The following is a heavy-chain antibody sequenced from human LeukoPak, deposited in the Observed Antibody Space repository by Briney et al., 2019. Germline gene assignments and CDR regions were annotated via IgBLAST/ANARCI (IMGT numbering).Heavy chain of an antibody. J-gene: IGHJ4*02. D-gene: IGHD3-22*01. CDR2: IYHSGST. V-gene: IGHV4-38-2*02. CDR3: AREKAYYYDP. CDR1: GYSISSGYY. Sequence: SETLSLTCTVSGYSISSGYYWGWIRPPPGKGLEWIGSIYHSGSTYYNPSLKSRVTISVDTSKNQFSLKLKSVTAADTAVYYCAREKAYYYDPWGQGTLVTVSS.